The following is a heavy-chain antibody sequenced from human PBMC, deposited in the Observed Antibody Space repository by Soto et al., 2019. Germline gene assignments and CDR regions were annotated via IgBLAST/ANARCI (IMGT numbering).Heavy chain of an antibody. D-gene: IGHD5-12*01. CDR1: GESFIGYY. Sequence: QVHLQQWGAGLLKPSETLSLTCAVYGESFIGYYWTWIRQPPGKGLEWIGDINHSGSANYNPSLKSRVTISVDTSNNKFSLKLSSGTAADTAVYYCARPDIVTTNCFDPWGQGTLVTVSS. CDR3: ARPDIVTTNCFDP. CDR2: INHSGSA. J-gene: IGHJ5*02. V-gene: IGHV4-34*02.